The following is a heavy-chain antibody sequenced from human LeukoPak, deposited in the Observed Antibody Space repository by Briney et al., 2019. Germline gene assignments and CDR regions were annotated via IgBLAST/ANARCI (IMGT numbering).Heavy chain of an antibody. D-gene: IGHD3-16*01. V-gene: IGHV3-21*01. CDR2: ISGRSSHV. J-gene: IGHJ4*02. Sequence: GGSLRLSCSASGFSFSDYDMNWFRQAPGKGLEWISSISGRSSHVYYGDSVKGRFSISRDNAMNSVFLQMNSLGVDDTAVYYCGRAFPPLRTASAGDLWGQGTLLTVSS. CDR3: GRAFPPLRTASAGDL. CDR1: GFSFSDYD.